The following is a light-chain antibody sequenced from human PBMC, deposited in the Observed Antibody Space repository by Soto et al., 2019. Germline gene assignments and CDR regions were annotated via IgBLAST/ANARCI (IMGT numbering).Light chain of an antibody. J-gene: IGKJ5*01. CDR2: GAS. Sequence: ESVWTQSQGTLSLSPGERATLSCSASQSVSSSYLAWYQQKPGQAPRLLIYGASSRATGIPDRFSGSGSGTDFTLTISRLEPEDFAVYYCQQYGSSPYTFGQVTRLEIK. V-gene: IGKV3-20*01. CDR1: QSVSSSY. CDR3: QQYGSSPYT.